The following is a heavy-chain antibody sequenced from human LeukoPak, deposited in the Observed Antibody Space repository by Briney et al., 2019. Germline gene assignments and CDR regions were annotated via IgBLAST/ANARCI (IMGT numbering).Heavy chain of an antibody. D-gene: IGHD2/OR15-2a*01. J-gene: IGHJ4*02. Sequence: GGSLRLSCSASGFVFSIYTMYWVRQAPGKGPEYVSTISGSGNGGSIYYADPAKGRSTISRDDSKSIVYLQMNGLRSEDTAVYYCVKDFGRVRGTPDSWGQGTLVTVSS. CDR3: VKDFGRVRGTPDS. CDR1: GFVFSIYT. CDR2: ISGSGNGGSI. V-gene: IGHV3-64D*06.